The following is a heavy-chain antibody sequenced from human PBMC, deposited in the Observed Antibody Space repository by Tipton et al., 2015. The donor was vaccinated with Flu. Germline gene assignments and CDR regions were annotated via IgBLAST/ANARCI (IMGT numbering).Heavy chain of an antibody. J-gene: IGHJ4*02. CDR1: GFTFSGYG. D-gene: IGHD6-19*01. CDR3: VKDGWDASTSGWYPFDY. V-gene: IGHV3-30*02. Sequence: GSLRLSCVASGFTFSGYGMHWVRQAPGKGLEWVAFIRYDESDKYYADSVKGRFTISRDNSKNALYLLISSLRPEDTAVYYCVKDGWDASTSGWYPFDYWGQGTLVTVSA. CDR2: IRYDESDK.